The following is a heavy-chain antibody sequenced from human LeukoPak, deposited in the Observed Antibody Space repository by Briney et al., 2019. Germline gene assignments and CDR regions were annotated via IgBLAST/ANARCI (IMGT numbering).Heavy chain of an antibody. CDR3: ARRYSSNWHGRGWFDP. Sequence: ASVKVSCKASGYTFTSYDINWVRQATGQGLEWMGWMNPNSGNTGYAQKFQGRVTMTRNTSISTAYMELSSLRSEDTAVYYCARRYSSNWHGRGWFDPWGQGTLVTVSS. D-gene: IGHD6-13*01. CDR2: MNPNSGNT. J-gene: IGHJ5*02. CDR1: GYTFTSYD. V-gene: IGHV1-8*02.